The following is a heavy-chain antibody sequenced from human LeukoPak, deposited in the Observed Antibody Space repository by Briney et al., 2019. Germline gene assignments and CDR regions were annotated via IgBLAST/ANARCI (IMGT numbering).Heavy chain of an antibody. CDR2: INHSGST. Sequence: SETLSLTCAVYGGSFSGYYWSWIRQPPGKGLEWIGEINHSGSTNYNPSLKSRVTMSVDTSKNQFSLKLSSVTAADTAVYYCARVERSSSSRKVWFDPWGQGTLVTVSS. D-gene: IGHD6-6*01. CDR3: ARVERSSSSRKVWFDP. CDR1: GGSFSGYY. V-gene: IGHV4-34*01. J-gene: IGHJ5*02.